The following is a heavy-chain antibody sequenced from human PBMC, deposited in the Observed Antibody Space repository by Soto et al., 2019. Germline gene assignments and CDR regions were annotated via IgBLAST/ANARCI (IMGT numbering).Heavy chain of an antibody. CDR3: ARSGDTAMVSTFDY. Sequence: GASVKVSCKASGGTLSSYAISWVRQAPGQGLEWMGGIIPIFGTANYAQKFQGRVTITTDESTSTAYMELSSLRSEDTAVYYCARSGDTAMVSTFDYWGQGTLVTVSS. J-gene: IGHJ4*02. V-gene: IGHV1-69*05. CDR1: GGTLSSYA. CDR2: IIPIFGTA. D-gene: IGHD5-18*01.